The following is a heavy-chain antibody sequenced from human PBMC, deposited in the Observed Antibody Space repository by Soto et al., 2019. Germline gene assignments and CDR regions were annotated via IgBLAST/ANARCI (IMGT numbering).Heavy chain of an antibody. Sequence: PGGSLRLSCAASGFTFSSYGMHWVRQAPGKGLEWVAVICYDGSNKYYADSVKGRFTISRDNSKNTLYLQMNSLRAEDTAVYYCASSGSSGLSNYAYYNLDVWGKGTTVTVSS. CDR1: GFTFSSYG. D-gene: IGHD6-6*01. CDR3: ASSGSSGLSNYAYYNLDV. V-gene: IGHV3-33*01. J-gene: IGHJ6*03. CDR2: ICYDGSNK.